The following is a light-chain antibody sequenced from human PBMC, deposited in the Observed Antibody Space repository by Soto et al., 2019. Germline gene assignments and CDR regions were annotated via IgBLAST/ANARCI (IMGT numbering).Light chain of an antibody. J-gene: IGLJ2*01. V-gene: IGLV2-14*01. CDR1: SSDVGGYNY. CDR2: DVS. Sequence: QSALTQPASVSGSPGQSITISCTGTSSDVGGYNYVSWYQQHPGKAPKLMIYDVSNRPSGVSNRFSGSKSGNTASLTISGLQAEDEADYFCSSYTRSSPVVFGGGTQLTGL. CDR3: SSYTRSSPVV.